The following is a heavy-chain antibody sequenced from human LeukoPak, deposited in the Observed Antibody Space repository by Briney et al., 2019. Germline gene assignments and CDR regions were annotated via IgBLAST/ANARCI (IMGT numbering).Heavy chain of an antibody. CDR1: GGTFSSYA. V-gene: IGHV1-69*13. CDR3: ARRASGSYYRFDY. CDR2: IIPIFGTA. J-gene: IGHJ4*02. Sequence: ASVKVSCKASGGTFSSYAISWVRQAPGQGLEWMGGIIPIFGTANYAQKFQGRVTTTADESTSTAYMELSSLRSEDTAVYYCARRASGSYYRFDYWGQGTLVTVSS. D-gene: IGHD1-26*01.